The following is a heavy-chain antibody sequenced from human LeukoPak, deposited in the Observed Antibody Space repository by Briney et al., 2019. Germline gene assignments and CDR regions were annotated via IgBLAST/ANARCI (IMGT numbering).Heavy chain of an antibody. CDR3: VRGGDDPDH. J-gene: IGHJ4*02. Sequence: GGSLRLSCVASGFSFSSYWMHWVRQAPGKGLVWVARIVGDGTSATYADSVKGRFTISRDNGKDTLYLQMNRLRVEDTALYYCVRGGDDPDHWGQGTLVTVSS. CDR2: IVGDGTSA. D-gene: IGHD3-16*01. CDR1: GFSFSSYW. V-gene: IGHV3-74*01.